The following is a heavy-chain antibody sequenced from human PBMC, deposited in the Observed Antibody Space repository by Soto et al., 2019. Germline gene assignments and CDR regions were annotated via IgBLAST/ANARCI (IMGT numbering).Heavy chain of an antibody. CDR2: MSYDGSNE. Sequence: QVQLVESGGGVVQPGRSLRLSCAASGFTFSHYAMHWVRQAPGKGLEWVALMSYDGSNEYYAESVKGRFTISRDNSKNPLYLQLHSLRAEDTAVYYCAKDGSHNCDFLGQGTLVNVSS. J-gene: IGHJ4*02. D-gene: IGHD1-26*01. CDR3: AKDGSHNCDF. CDR1: GFTFSHYA. V-gene: IGHV3-30*18.